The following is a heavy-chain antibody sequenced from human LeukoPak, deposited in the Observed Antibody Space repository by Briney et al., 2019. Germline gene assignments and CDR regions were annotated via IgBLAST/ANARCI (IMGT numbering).Heavy chain of an antibody. J-gene: IGHJ4*02. CDR1: GGSISSSSYY. Sequence: PSETLSLTCTVSGGSISSSSYYWGWIRQPPGKGLEWIGSIYYSGSTYYNPSLKSRVTISVDRSKNQFSLKLSSVTAADTAVYYCARGGYSYGTTFDYWGQGTLVTVSS. D-gene: IGHD5-18*01. CDR2: IYYSGST. CDR3: ARGGYSYGTTFDY. V-gene: IGHV4-39*07.